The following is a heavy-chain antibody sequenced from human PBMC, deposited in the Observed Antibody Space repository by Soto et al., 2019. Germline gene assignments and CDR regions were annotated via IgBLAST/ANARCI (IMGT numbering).Heavy chain of an antibody. J-gene: IGHJ5*02. CDR1: GGTFSSYA. Sequence: ASVKVSCKASGGTFSSYAISWVRQAPGQGLEWMGGIIPIFGTANYAQKFQGRVTITADESTSTAYMELSSLRSEDTAVYYCARWQQLVTQWFDPWGQGTLVTVSS. CDR3: ARWQQLVTQWFDP. D-gene: IGHD6-13*01. CDR2: IIPIFGTA. V-gene: IGHV1-69*13.